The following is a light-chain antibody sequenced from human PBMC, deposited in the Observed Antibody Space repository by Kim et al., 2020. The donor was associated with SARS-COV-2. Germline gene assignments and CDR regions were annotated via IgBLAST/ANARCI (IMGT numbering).Light chain of an antibody. Sequence: DIQMTQSPSSLSASVGDRVTITCRASQGISNYLAWYQQKPGKVPKLLIYAASTLQSGVPYRFSGSGSGTDFTLTISSLQPEDVATYYCQTYDSARAFGQGPKVDIK. V-gene: IGKV1-27*01. J-gene: IGKJ1*01. CDR2: AAS. CDR3: QTYDSARA. CDR1: QGISNY.